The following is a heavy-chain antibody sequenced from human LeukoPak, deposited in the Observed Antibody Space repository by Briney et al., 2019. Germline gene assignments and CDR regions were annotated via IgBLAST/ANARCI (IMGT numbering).Heavy chain of an antibody. CDR3: AREPHCSSTSCYRRYFDY. V-gene: IGHV3-53*01. J-gene: IGHJ4*02. CDR1: GFTVSSNY. D-gene: IGHD2-2*01. CDR2: IYSGGST. Sequence: GGSLRLSCAASGFTVSSNYMNWVRQAPGKGLEWVSVIYSGGSTYYADSVKGRFTISRDNSKNTLYLQMNSLRAEDTAVYYCAREPHCSSTSCYRRYFDYWGQGTLVTVSS.